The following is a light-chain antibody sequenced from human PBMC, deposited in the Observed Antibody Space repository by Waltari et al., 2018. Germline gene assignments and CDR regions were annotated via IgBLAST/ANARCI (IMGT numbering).Light chain of an antibody. CDR1: DGVSSA. CDR2: AVS. Sequence: SCGASDGVSSALVGLQQKPGQAPRLLMYAVSTRTSGVPDRFSRRGSGTDFRLTIGRLDPEDFPVNYCQHYVNLPVTFGRGTKVEI. J-gene: IGKJ1*01. V-gene: IGKV3-20*01. CDR3: QHYVNLPVT.